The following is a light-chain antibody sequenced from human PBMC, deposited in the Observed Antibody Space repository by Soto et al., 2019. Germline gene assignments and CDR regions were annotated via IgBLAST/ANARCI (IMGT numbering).Light chain of an antibody. CDR1: QSVSSN. V-gene: IGKV3-20*01. J-gene: IGKJ1*01. CDR3: PQYGSLPRT. CDR2: GAS. Sequence: ERALTQSTATLSVSPGERATLSCRASQSVSSNLAWYQQKPGQAPRLLIYGASSRATGIPDRFSGSGSGTDFTLTISRLEPEDFAVDYCPQYGSLPRTFGQRSNV.